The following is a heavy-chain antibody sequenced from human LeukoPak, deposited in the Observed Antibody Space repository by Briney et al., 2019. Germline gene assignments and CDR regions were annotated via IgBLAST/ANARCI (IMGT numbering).Heavy chain of an antibody. CDR1: GFTFSSYS. CDR3: ARDLKTGSNWFDP. J-gene: IGHJ5*02. V-gene: IGHV3-21*01. Sequence: GGSLRPSCAASGFTFSSYSMNWVRQAPGKGLEWVSSISSSSSYIYYADSVKGRFTISRDNAKNSLYLQMNSLRAEDTAVYYCARDLKTGSNWFDPWGQGTLVTVSS. CDR2: ISSSSSYI.